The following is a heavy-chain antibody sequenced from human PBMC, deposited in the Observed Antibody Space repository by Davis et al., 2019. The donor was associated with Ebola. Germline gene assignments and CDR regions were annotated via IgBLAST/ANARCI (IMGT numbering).Heavy chain of an antibody. Sequence: GESLKISCAASGFTFSSYAMSWVRQAPGKGLEWVSAISGSGGSAYYADSVKGRFTISRDNSKNTLYLQMNSLRAEDTAVYYCAKAGIVVVPAALHYGMDVWGQGTTVTVSS. J-gene: IGHJ6*02. CDR1: GFTFSSYA. CDR3: AKAGIVVVPAALHYGMDV. CDR2: ISGSGGSA. D-gene: IGHD2-2*01. V-gene: IGHV3-23*01.